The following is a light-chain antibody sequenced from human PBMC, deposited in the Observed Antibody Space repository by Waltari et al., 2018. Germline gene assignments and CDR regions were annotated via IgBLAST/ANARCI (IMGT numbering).Light chain of an antibody. CDR2: AAS. CDR1: QSINSF. V-gene: IGKV1-39*01. Sequence: DIQMTQSPSSLSASVGDRVTITCRASQSINSFLNWYQQKPGKAPKLLIYAASSLQSGVPSRFSGSGSGTDFTPTISSLQPEDFAAYYCQQSYSTPLTFGGWTKVEIK. CDR3: QQSYSTPLT. J-gene: IGKJ4*01.